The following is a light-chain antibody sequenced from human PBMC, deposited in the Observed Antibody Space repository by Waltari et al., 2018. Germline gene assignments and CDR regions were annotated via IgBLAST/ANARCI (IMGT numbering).Light chain of an antibody. CDR1: GLRTFY. Sequence: SSEMTQEPAVSVALGQTVRIPCQGGGLRTFYANWYQQKPGQAPLLVIYDEDNRPSGIPDRFSGSRSGNTAFLTISGAQAEDEADYYCNTRDISGDHLVFGSGTKV. CDR3: NTRDISGDHLV. CDR2: DED. J-gene: IGLJ1*01. V-gene: IGLV3-19*01.